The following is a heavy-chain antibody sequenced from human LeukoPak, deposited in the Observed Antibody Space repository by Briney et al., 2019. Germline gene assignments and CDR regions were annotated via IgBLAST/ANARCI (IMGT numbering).Heavy chain of an antibody. CDR1: GGTFSSYA. J-gene: IGHJ4*02. Sequence: WASVKVSCKASGGTFSSYAISWVRQAPGQGLEWMGGIIPIFGTANYAQKFQGRVTITADESTSTAYMELSSLRSEDTAVYYCARDKGRDGYTAFDYWGQGTLVTVSS. CDR3: ARDKGRDGYTAFDY. D-gene: IGHD5-24*01. V-gene: IGHV1-69*13. CDR2: IIPIFGTA.